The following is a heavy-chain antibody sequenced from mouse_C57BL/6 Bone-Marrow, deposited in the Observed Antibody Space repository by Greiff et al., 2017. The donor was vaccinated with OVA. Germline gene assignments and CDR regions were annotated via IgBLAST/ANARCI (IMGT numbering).Heavy chain of an antibody. D-gene: IGHD4-1*01. J-gene: IGHJ2*01. Sequence: QVQLQQSGPELVKPGASAKISCKASGYAFSSSWMNWVKQRPGKGLEWIGRIYPGDGDTNYNGKFKGKATLTADKSSSTAYMQLSSLTSEDSAVYFCAKLTDYFDYWGQGTTLTVSS. CDR1: GYAFSSSW. V-gene: IGHV1-82*01. CDR3: AKLTDYFDY. CDR2: IYPGDGDT.